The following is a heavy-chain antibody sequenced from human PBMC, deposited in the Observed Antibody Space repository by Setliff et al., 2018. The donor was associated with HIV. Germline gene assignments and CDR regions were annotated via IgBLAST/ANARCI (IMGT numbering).Heavy chain of an antibody. CDR3: AREDTTGYYSLSAFDI. J-gene: IGHJ3*02. D-gene: IGHD3-22*01. V-gene: IGHV4-34*01. CDR2: INHSGRT. Sequence: SETLSLTCAVYGGSFTNYFWSWIRQSPGKGLEWIGEINHSGRTKYNPSLKSRVTMSVDTSKNQFSLKLKSVTAADTAVYYRAREDTTGYYSLSAFDIWGQGTPVTVSS. CDR1: GGSFTNYF.